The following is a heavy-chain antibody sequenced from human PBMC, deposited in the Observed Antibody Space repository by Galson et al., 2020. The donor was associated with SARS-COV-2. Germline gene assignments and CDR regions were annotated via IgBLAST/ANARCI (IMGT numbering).Heavy chain of an antibody. Sequence: SETLSLTCTVSGGSISSHYWSWIRQPPGKGLEWIGYIYYSGSTNYNPSLKSRVTISVDTSKNQFSLKLSSVTAADTAVYYCARDILYYYDSSGYYPDAFDIWGQGTMGTVSS. CDR3: ARDILYYYDSSGYYPDAFDI. J-gene: IGHJ3*02. V-gene: IGHV4-59*11. D-gene: IGHD3-22*01. CDR2: IYYSGST. CDR1: GGSISSHY.